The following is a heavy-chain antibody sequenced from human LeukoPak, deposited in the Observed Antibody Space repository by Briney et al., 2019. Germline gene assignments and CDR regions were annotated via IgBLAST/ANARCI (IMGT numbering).Heavy chain of an antibody. V-gene: IGHV1-69*05. CDR2: IIPIFGTA. Sequence: SVKVSCKASGGTFSSYAISWVRQAPGQGLEWMGGIIPIFGTANYAQKFQGRVTITTDESTSTAYMELSSLRSEDTAVYYCARDDGGGYSYGPDFDYWGQGTLVTVSS. CDR3: ARDDGGGYSYGPDFDY. CDR1: GGTFSSYA. D-gene: IGHD5-18*01. J-gene: IGHJ4*02.